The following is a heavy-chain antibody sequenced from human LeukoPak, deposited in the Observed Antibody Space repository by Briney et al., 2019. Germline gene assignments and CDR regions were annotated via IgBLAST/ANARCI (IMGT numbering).Heavy chain of an antibody. J-gene: IGHJ4*02. D-gene: IGHD2-2*01. Sequence: PGGSLRLSCAASGFTFSRNALSWVRQAPGKGLEWVSSLGGSGGDTYYADSVKGRFTISRDNAKNMVYLQMNSLRAEDTAVYYCAKDPYGTRYFDYWGQGTLVTVSS. V-gene: IGHV3-23*01. CDR1: GFTFSRNA. CDR2: LGGSGGDT. CDR3: AKDPYGTRYFDY.